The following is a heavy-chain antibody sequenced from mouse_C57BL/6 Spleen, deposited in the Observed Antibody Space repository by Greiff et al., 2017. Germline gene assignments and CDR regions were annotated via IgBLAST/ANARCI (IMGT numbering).Heavy chain of an antibody. CDR3: ALYYGNRYSYALDY. V-gene: IGHV1-55*01. CDR2: IYPGSGST. CDR1: GYTFTSYW. D-gene: IGHD2-1*01. Sequence: VQLQQPGAELVKPGASVKMSCKASGYTFTSYWMTWVKQRPGQGLEWIGDIYPGSGSTNYNEKFKSKATLTVDTSSSTAYMQLSSLTSEDSAVXYYALYYGNRYSYALDYWGQGTSLTVSS. J-gene: IGHJ4*01.